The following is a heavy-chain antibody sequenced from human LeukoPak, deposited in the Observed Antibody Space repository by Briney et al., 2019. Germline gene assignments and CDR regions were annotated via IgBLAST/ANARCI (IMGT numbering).Heavy chain of an antibody. CDR3: ATLGEDNTDTPFDY. V-gene: IGHV1-2*06. J-gene: IGHJ4*02. CDR2: INPTTGGT. D-gene: IGHD3-16*01. Sequence: ASVKVSCKTSGYTFIDYCIHWIRQAPGQGLEWMGRINPTTGGTDFAQKFQGKVSMTRDTSISTAYMELSRLGSDDTAVYYCATLGEDNTDTPFDYWGQGTLVTVSS. CDR1: GYTFIDYC.